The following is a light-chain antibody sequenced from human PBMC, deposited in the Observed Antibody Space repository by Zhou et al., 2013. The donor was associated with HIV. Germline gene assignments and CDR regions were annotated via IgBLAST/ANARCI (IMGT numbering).Light chain of an antibody. V-gene: IGKV1-9*01. J-gene: IGKJ1*01. CDR3: QQYRSYSWT. Sequence: IQLTQSPSSLSAYVGDRVTITCRASQGISSYLAWYQQKPGKAPKLLIYAAYNLQSGVPSRFSGSGSGTDFTLTISSLQPEDSATYYCQQYRSYSWTFGQGTSVELK. CDR2: AAY. CDR1: QGISSY.